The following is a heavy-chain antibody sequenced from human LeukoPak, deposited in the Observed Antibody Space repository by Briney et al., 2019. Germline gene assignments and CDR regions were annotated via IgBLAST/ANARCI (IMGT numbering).Heavy chain of an antibody. CDR2: IYTSGST. CDR1: RGSISSYY. V-gene: IGHV4-4*07. Sequence: PSETLSLTCTVSRGSISSYYWSWIRQPAGKGLEWIGRIYTSGSTSYNASLKSRVSMSVDTSKNQFSLKLSSVTAADTAVFYCARENSGSYREFDYWGQGTLVTVSS. D-gene: IGHD1-26*01. CDR3: ARENSGSYREFDY. J-gene: IGHJ4*02.